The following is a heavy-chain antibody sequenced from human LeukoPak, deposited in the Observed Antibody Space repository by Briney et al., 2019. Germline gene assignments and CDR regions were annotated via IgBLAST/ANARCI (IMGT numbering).Heavy chain of an antibody. D-gene: IGHD3-10*01. V-gene: IGHV5-51*01. CDR1: GYSFASYW. J-gene: IGHJ4*02. CDR3: ARNSGSYYIPFDY. CDR2: IYPSDSQT. Sequence: GESLKISCKGSGYSFASYWIGWVRQMPGKGLEWMAIIYPSDSQTRYSPSFQGQVTVSADKSISTAYLQWSSLKASDPAMYYCARNSGSYYIPFDYWGQGTLVTVSS.